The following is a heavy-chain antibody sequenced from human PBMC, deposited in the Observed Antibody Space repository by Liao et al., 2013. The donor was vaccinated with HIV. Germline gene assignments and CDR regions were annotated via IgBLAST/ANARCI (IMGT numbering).Heavy chain of an antibody. Sequence: QVQLQESGPGLVKPSETLSLTCTVSGGSISSYYWSWIRQPAGKGLEWIGRIYSSGSANYNPSLKSRVTISVDTSKNQFSLKLSSVTAADTAVYYCARDKWLQSWVGYSYYYYYMDVWAKGTTVTVSS. CDR2: IYSSGSA. J-gene: IGHJ6*03. V-gene: IGHV4-4*07. CDR3: ARDKWLQSWVGYSYYYYYMDV. D-gene: IGHD5-24*01. CDR1: GGSISSYY.